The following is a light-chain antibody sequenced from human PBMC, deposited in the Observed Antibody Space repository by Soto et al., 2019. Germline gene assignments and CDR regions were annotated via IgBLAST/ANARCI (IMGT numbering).Light chain of an antibody. V-gene: IGKV1-9*01. CDR3: QQFNSYPWT. CDR2: AAS. CDR1: QGISSY. J-gene: IGKJ1*01. Sequence: DIQLTQYASLLSASVGDRVTITCRASQGISSYLAWYQQKPGKAPKLLIYAASSLQSGVPSRFSGSGSGTEFTLTISSLQPEDFATYYCQQFNSYPWTFAQGSKVDNK.